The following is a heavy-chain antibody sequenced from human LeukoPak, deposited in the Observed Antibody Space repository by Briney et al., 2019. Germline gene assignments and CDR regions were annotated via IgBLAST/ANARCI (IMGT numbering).Heavy chain of an antibody. J-gene: IGHJ6*02. CDR2: TNHSGST. CDR3: ARWDYYDSSGYYYYYYYGMDV. V-gene: IGHV4-34*01. D-gene: IGHD3-22*01. Sequence: SETLSLTCAVYGGSFSGYYWSWIRQPPGKGLEWIGETNHSGSTNYNPSLKSRVTISVDTSKNQSSLKLSSVTAADTAVYYCARWDYYDSSGYYYYYYYGMDVWGQGTTVTVSS. CDR1: GGSFSGYY.